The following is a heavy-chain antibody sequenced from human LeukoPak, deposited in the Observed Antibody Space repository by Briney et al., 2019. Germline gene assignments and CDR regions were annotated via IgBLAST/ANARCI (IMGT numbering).Heavy chain of an antibody. J-gene: IGHJ4*02. CDR3: ARDLGGPFDY. CDR2: ISYDGSNK. V-gene: IGHV3-30-3*01. Sequence: PGRSLRLSCAASGFTFSSYAMHWVRQAPGKGLEWVAVISYDGSNKYYADSVKGRFTISRDNSKNTLYLQMTSLRAEDTAVYYCARDLGGPFDYWGQGTLVTVSS. CDR1: GFTFSSYA. D-gene: IGHD6-25*01.